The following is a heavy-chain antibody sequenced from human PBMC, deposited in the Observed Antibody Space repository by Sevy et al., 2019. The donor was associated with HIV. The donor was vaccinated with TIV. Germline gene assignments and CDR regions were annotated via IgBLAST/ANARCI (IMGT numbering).Heavy chain of an antibody. CDR1: GFTFSSYA. CDR3: GGEVGATTKSQCLKEYYFDY. Sequence: GGSLRLSCAASGFTFSSYAMHWVRQAPGKGLEWVAVISYDGRNKYYADSVKGRFTISRDNSKNTLYLQMNSLRAEDTAVYYCGGEVGATTKSQCLKEYYFDYWGQGTLVTVSS. D-gene: IGHD6-19*01. J-gene: IGHJ4*02. CDR2: ISYDGRNK. V-gene: IGHV3-30*04.